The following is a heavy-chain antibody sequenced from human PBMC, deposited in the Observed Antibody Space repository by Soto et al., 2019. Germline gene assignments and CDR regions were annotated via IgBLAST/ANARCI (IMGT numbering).Heavy chain of an antibody. D-gene: IGHD6-19*01. J-gene: IGHJ5*02. Sequence: EVQLLESGGGLVQPGGSLRLSCAASGFTFSRSDMSWVRQAPGKGLEWVSAINGGRTFYGDSVEGRFTVSRDDSKDTLYLQMNSLRVDDTDIYYCATHGWDLWGQGTLVTVSS. CDR3: ATHGWDL. CDR1: GFTFSRSD. V-gene: IGHV3-23*01. CDR2: INGGRT.